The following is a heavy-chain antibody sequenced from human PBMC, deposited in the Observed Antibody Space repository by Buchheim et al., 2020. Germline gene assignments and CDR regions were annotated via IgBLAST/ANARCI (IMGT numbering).Heavy chain of an antibody. D-gene: IGHD6-6*01. V-gene: IGHV3-11*06. Sequence: QVQLVESGGDLVKPGGSLRLSCAASGFSFSASYMSWIRQAPGKGLENISYISGSGTDAHYADSVKGRFTMSRDNAKTSVYLQMNSLRVDDTAVYYCGKTARDGEYRGQGTL. CDR2: ISGSGTDA. J-gene: IGHJ4*02. CDR3: GKTARDGEY. CDR1: GFSFSASY.